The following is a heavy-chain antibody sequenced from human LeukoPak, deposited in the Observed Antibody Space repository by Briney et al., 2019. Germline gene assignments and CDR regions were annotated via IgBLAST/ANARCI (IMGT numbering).Heavy chain of an antibody. D-gene: IGHD6-13*01. Sequence: GGSLRLSCAASGFTFGSYWMSWVRQAPGKGLEWVANIKQDGSEKYYVDSVKGRFTISRDNAKNTLYLQMNSLRAEDTAVYYCAKDTSSWFAEYFQHWGQGTLVTVSS. CDR2: IKQDGSEK. J-gene: IGHJ1*01. CDR1: GFTFGSYW. CDR3: AKDTSSWFAEYFQH. V-gene: IGHV3-7*03.